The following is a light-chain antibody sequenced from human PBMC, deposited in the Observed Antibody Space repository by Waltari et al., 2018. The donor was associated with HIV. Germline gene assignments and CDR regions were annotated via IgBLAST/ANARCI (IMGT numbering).Light chain of an antibody. CDR3: SSYTSSSTLEGV. CDR1: SSDVGGYDY. CDR2: EVS. V-gene: IGLV2-14*01. J-gene: IGLJ2*01. Sequence: QSAPPQPASVSGSPGQAITSSCTGTSSDVGGYDYVSWYQQHPGKAPKLMIYEVSNRPSGVSNRFSGSKSGNTASLTISGLQAEDEADYYCSSYTSSSTLEGVFGGGTKLTVL.